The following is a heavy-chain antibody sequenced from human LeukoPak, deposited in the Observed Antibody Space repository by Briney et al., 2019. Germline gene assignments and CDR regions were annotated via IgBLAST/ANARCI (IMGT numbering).Heavy chain of an antibody. CDR2: FDPEDGET. Sequence: GASVNASCKVSGYTLNELSMHWVRQAPGKGGEGVGGFDPEDGETIYAQKFQGRVTMTEDTSTDTAYMELSSLRSEDTAVYYCATGAGYSSSYPDYWGQGTLVTVSS. J-gene: IGHJ4*02. V-gene: IGHV1-24*01. CDR3: ATGAGYSSSYPDY. CDR1: GYTLNELS. D-gene: IGHD6-13*01.